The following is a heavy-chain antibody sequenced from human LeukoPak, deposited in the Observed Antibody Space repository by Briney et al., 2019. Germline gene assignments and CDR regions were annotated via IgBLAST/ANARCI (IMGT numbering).Heavy chain of an antibody. V-gene: IGHV3-66*01. CDR1: GFTVITNY. J-gene: IGHJ4*02. D-gene: IGHD6-13*01. CDR3: ATDPRPSSS. CDR2: IYSDGTI. Sequence: GGSLRLSCATSGFTVITNYMSWVRQAPGKGLEWVSVIYSDGTIYYADSVKGRFTISRDNAKNSLFLQMNSLRDEDTAVYYCATDPRPSSSWGQGTLVTVSS.